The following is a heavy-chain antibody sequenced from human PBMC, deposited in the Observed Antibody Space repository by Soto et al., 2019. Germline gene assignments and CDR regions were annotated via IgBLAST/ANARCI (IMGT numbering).Heavy chain of an antibody. V-gene: IGHV3-49*03. D-gene: IGHD3-3*01. CDR2: IRKKTFGGTT. J-gene: IGHJ6*02. CDR3: TPDFWSGIFSPDGMVV. Sequence: EVQMVESGGGLVQPGRSLRLSCTGSGFIFAHYAMTWFRQSPGKGLEWLAFIRKKTFGGTTEYAASVKGRFTVSRDDSKSTAYLQMNNLKAEDTAVYYCTPDFWSGIFSPDGMVVWGQGTTVTVS. CDR1: GFIFAHYA.